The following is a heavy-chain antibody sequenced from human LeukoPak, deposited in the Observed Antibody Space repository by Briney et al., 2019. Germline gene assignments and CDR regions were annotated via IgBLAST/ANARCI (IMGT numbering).Heavy chain of an antibody. CDR1: GGSISSGSYY. V-gene: IGHV4-61*02. J-gene: IGHJ4*02. CDR3: ASLTITIFGVVISIDY. CDR2: IYTSGST. Sequence: SETLSPTCTVSGGSISSGSYYWSWIRQPAGKGLEWIGRIYTSGSTNYNPSLKSRVTISVDTSKNQFSLKLSSVTAADTAVYYCASLTITIFGVVISIDYWGQGTLVTVSS. D-gene: IGHD3-3*01.